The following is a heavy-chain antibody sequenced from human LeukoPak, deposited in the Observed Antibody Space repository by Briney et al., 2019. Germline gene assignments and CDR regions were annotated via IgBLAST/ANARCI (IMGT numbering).Heavy chain of an antibody. V-gene: IGHV1-46*01. CDR3: ARKDDYGDPAGGMDY. D-gene: IGHD4-17*01. CDR1: GYTFTSYY. Sequence: ASVKVSCKASGYTFTSYYMRWVRQAPGQGLEWMGIINPSGGSTSYAQKFQGRVTMTRDTSTSTVYMELSSLRSEDTAVYYCARKDDYGDPAGGMDYWGQGTLVTVSS. J-gene: IGHJ4*02. CDR2: INPSGGST.